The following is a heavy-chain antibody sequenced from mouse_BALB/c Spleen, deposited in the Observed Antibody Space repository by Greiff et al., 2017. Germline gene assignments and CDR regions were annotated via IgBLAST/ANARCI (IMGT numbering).Heavy chain of an antibody. CDR1: GFNIKDYY. D-gene: IGHD2-1*01. CDR3: NAFDYYGNYVDY. CDR2: IDPENGDT. J-gene: IGHJ2*01. V-gene: IGHV14-4*02. Sequence: VQLKESGAELVRSGASVKLSCTASGFNIKDYYMHWVKQRPEQGLEWIGWIDPENGDTEYAPKFQGKATMTADTSSNTAYLQLSSLTSEDTAVYYCNAFDYYGNYVDYWGQGTTLTVSS.